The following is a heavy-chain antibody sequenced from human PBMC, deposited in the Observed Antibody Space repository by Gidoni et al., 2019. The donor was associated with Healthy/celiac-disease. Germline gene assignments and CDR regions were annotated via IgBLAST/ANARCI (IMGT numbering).Heavy chain of an antibody. D-gene: IGHD4-17*01. CDR3: ARTRVTTFFYYYGMDV. V-gene: IGHV4-59*01. Sequence: QVQLQESGPGLVKPSETLSLTCTVSGGSLSSYYWSWIRQPPGKGLAWIGYIYYSGSTNYNPSLKSRVTISVDTSKNQFSLKLSSVTAADTAVYYCARTRVTTFFYYYGMDVWGQGTTVTVSS. J-gene: IGHJ6*02. CDR2: IYYSGST. CDR1: GGSLSSYY.